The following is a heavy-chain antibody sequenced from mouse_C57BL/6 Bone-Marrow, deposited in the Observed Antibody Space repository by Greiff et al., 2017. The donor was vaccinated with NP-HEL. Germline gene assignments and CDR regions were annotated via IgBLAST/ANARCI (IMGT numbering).Heavy chain of an antibody. CDR3: ARGGIRYFDY. Sequence: QVQLQQPGAELVKPGASVKMSCKASGYTFTSYWITWVKQRPGQGLEWIGDIYPGRGSTNYNEKFKSKATLTVDTASSTAYMQRSSLTSEDSAVYYCARGGIRYFDYWGQGTTLTVSS. J-gene: IGHJ2*01. CDR2: IYPGRGST. V-gene: IGHV1-55*01. CDR1: GYTFTSYW.